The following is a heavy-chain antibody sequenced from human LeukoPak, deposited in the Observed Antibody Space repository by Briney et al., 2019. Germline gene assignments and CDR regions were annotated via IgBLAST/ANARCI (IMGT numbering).Heavy chain of an antibody. J-gene: IGHJ3*01. Sequence: GGTLRLSCTASGFTFSNYGLNWVRQAPGKGREWVSYIDTSGSYIYYGDSVKGRVTISRDNAKNSLYLQMNGLRAEDTAVYYCARGRSITLLRGVAMSDGFDVWGQGAMVTVSS. V-gene: IGHV3-21*01. CDR3: ARGRSITLLRGVAMSDGFDV. CDR2: IDTSGSYI. CDR1: GFTFSNYG. D-gene: IGHD3-10*01.